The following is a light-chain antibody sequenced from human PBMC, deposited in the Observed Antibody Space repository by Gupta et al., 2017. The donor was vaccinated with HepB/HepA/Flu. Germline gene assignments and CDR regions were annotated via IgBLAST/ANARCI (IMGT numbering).Light chain of an antibody. Sequence: QSVLTQPPSASGTPGQRVTISCSGSSSNIGSNTVNWYQQLPGTAPKLLIYSNNQRPSGVPARFSGSKSGTSASLAISGLQSEDEADYYCAAWDDSLVFGGGTKLTVL. CDR3: AAWDDSLV. CDR2: SNN. CDR1: SSNIGSNT. V-gene: IGLV1-44*01. J-gene: IGLJ2*01.